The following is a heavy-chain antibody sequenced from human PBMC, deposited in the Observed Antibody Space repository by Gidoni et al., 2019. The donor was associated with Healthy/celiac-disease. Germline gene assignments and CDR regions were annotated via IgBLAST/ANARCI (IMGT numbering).Heavy chain of an antibody. CDR2: ISYDGSNK. CDR1: GFTFSSYA. D-gene: IGHD3-16*02. V-gene: IGHV3-30-3*01. J-gene: IGHJ6*02. CDR3: ARALGFYDDYVWGSYRYQDSFYGMAV. Sequence: GFTFSSYAMHWVRQAPGKGLEWVAVISYDGSNKYYADSVKGRFTISRDNSKNTLYLQMNTLSAEDKAVYYCARALGFYDDYVWGSYRYQDSFYGMAVWGQGTTVTVSS.